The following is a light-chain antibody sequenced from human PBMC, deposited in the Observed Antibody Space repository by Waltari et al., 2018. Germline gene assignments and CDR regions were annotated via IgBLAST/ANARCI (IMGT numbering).Light chain of an antibody. Sequence: EIVLTQSPGTLSLSPGERATLSCRASQSLTRRDLAWYQQRPGQAPRPLIYGASSRAAGIPDRFSGSGSGTDFTLTISRLEPEDFAVYYCQQYGSSVMYTFGQGTKLEIK. CDR3: QQYGSSVMYT. CDR2: GAS. J-gene: IGKJ2*01. V-gene: IGKV3-20*01. CDR1: QSLTRRD.